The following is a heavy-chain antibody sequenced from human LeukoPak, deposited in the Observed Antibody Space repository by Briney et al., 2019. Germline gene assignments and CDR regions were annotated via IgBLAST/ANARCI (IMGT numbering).Heavy chain of an antibody. CDR1: GFTVSSNY. Sequence: AGGSLRLSCAASGFTVSSNYMSWVRQAPGKGLEWVSVIYSGGSTYYADSVKGRFTISRDNSKNTLYLQMNSLRAEDTAVYYCARDPDYYDSSGYYYWGQGTLVTVSS. J-gene: IGHJ4*02. V-gene: IGHV3-66*01. CDR3: ARDPDYYDSSGYYY. CDR2: IYSGGST. D-gene: IGHD3-22*01.